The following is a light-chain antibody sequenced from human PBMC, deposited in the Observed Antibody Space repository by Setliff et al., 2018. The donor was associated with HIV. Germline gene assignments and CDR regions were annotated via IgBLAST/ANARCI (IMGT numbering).Light chain of an antibody. CDR3: SSYVGSNNYA. Sequence: QSVLAQPPSASGSPGQSVTISCTGTSSDVGGYNYVSWYQQHPGKAPRLMIYEVSKRPSGVPDRFSGSKSGNTASLTVSGLQAEDEADYYCSSYVGSNNYAFGTGTKVTVL. CDR2: EVS. V-gene: IGLV2-8*01. CDR1: SSDVGGYNY. J-gene: IGLJ1*01.